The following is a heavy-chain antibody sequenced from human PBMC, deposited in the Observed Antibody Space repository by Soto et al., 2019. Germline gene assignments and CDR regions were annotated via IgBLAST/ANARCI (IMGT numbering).Heavy chain of an antibody. CDR3: AKDLGYSSSSYYFDY. V-gene: IGHV3-23*01. D-gene: IGHD6-6*01. J-gene: IGHJ4*02. Sequence: EVQLLETGGGLVQPGGSLRLSCAASGFTFSSYAMSWVRQAPGKGLEWVSAISGSGGSTYYADSVKGRFTISRDNSKNTLYLQMNSLRAEDTAVYYCAKDLGYSSSSYYFDYWGQGTLVTVSS. CDR2: ISGSGGST. CDR1: GFTFSSYA.